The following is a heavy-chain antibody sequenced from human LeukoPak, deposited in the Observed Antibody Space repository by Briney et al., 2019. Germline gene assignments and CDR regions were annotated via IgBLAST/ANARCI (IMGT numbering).Heavy chain of an antibody. CDR2: IYYSGST. CDR1: GGSISSSSYY. Sequence: SETLSLTCTVSGGSISSSSYYWGWIRQPPGKGLEWIGSIYYSGSTYYNPSLKSRVTISVDTSKNQFSLKLSSVTAADTAVYYCARDVRATPLVVHAFDIWGQGTMVTVSS. J-gene: IGHJ3*02. CDR3: ARDVRATPLVVHAFDI. D-gene: IGHD2-15*01. V-gene: IGHV4-39*07.